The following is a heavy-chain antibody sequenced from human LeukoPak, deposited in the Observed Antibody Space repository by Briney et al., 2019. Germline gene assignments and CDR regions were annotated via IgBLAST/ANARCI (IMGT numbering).Heavy chain of an antibody. CDR2: ISDTGNT. D-gene: IGHD2-15*01. CDR1: GFTLSSYA. CDR3: AKAPVTTCRGAFCYPFDY. Sequence: HPGGFLRLSCAASGFTLSSYAMSWVRQAPGKGLEWVSAISDTGNTYHTDSVKGRFTISRDRSKNTLFLQMNRLRPEDAAVYYCAKAPVTTCRGAFCYPFDYWGLGTLVTVSS. J-gene: IGHJ4*02. V-gene: IGHV3-23*01.